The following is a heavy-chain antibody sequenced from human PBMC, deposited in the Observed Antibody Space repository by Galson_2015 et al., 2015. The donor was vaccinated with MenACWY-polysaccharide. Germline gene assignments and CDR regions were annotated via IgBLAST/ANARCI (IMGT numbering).Heavy chain of an antibody. J-gene: IGHJ4*02. Sequence: SLRLSCAASGFTFRTYWMHWVRQAPGKGLVWVSRIKSDGSSTNYADSVKGRFTISSDNAKNTLYLQMNSLRAEDTALYYCARGYSACDWGQGTLVTVSA. V-gene: IGHV3-74*01. CDR2: IKSDGSST. CDR3: ARGYSACD. D-gene: IGHD5-12*01. CDR1: GFTFRTYW.